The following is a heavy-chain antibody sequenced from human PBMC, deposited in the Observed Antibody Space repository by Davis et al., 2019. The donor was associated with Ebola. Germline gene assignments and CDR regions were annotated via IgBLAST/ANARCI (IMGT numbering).Heavy chain of an antibody. CDR3: ARDLSSSSRNYYCDY. CDR2: ISSSGSVI. Sequence: GESLKISCKTSGFTFSSYSMNWVRLAPGKGLEWIAYISSSGSVIYYAESVKGRFTVSRDNDKRSVDLQMDNLRDEDTGVYYCARDLSSSSRNYYCDYWGQGTPVTVSS. CDR1: GFTFSSYS. D-gene: IGHD6-6*01. V-gene: IGHV3-48*02. J-gene: IGHJ4*02.